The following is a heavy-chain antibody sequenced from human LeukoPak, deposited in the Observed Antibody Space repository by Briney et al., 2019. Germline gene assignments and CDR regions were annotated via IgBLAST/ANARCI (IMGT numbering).Heavy chain of an antibody. J-gene: IGHJ3*02. Sequence: GGSLRLSCAASGFTFSSYDMGWVRQAPGKGLEWVSTISDSGGSTYYADSVKGRFTISRDNSKNTLYLQMNSLRAEDTAVYYCAIDIYSNAWHDVFNIWGQGTMVTVSS. CDR1: GFTFSSYD. D-gene: IGHD1-1*01. V-gene: IGHV3-23*01. CDR2: ISDSGGST. CDR3: AIDIYSNAWHDVFNI.